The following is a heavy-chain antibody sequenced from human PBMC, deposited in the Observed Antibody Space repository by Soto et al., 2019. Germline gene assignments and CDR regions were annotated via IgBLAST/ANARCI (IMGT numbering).Heavy chain of an antibody. CDR1: GFTFNRYW. CDR3: ARGGYDYSNPFDY. CDR2: INQDGSEK. D-gene: IGHD4-4*01. V-gene: IGHV3-7*04. J-gene: IGHJ4*02. Sequence: EVQLVESGGGLVQPGGSLRLSCAASGFTFNRYWMKWVRQAPGRGLEWMGNINQDGSEKHYVDSVKDRFTISRDNAKDSVYLQMNSLKAEDTDMYYCARGGYDYSNPFDYWGQGTLVTVSS.